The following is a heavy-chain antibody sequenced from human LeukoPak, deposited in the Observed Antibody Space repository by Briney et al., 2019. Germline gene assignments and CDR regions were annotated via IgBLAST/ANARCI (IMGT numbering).Heavy chain of an antibody. D-gene: IGHD5-24*01. Sequence: GGSLRLSCAASGFTFDDYTMHWVRQAPGKGLEWVSLISWDGGSTYYADSVKGRFTISRDNSKNSLYLQMNSLRTEDTALYYCAKDGPRENYFDYWGQETLVTVSS. V-gene: IGHV3-43*01. CDR2: ISWDGGST. CDR3: AKDGPRENYFDY. CDR1: GFTFDDYT. J-gene: IGHJ4*02.